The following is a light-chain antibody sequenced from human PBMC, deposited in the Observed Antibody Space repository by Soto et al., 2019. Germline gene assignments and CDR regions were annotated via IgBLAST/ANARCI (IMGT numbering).Light chain of an antibody. CDR2: DVS. V-gene: IGLV1-40*01. J-gene: IGLJ1*01. CDR3: SSYTSSGTLYV. Sequence: QSVLTQPPSVSGAPGQRVTISCTGSSSDIGAGYDVHWYQQLPGTAPKLMIFDVSNRPSGVSNRFSGSKSGNTASLTISGLQAEDEADYYCSSYTSSGTLYVFGTGTKVTVL. CDR1: SSDIGAGYD.